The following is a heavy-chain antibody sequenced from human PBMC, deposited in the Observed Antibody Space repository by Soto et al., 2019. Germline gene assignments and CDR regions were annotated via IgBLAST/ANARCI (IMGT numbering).Heavy chain of an antibody. Sequence: GGSQRLSCAASGFTFSSYAMRWVRQAPGKGLEWVSAVSGSGGSTYYADSVKGRFTISRDNSKNTLYLQMNSLRAEDTAVYYCARRGPGTYFDYWGQGTLVTVSS. D-gene: IGHD6-13*01. CDR1: GFTFSSYA. CDR3: ARRGPGTYFDY. CDR2: VSGSGGST. V-gene: IGHV3-23*01. J-gene: IGHJ4*02.